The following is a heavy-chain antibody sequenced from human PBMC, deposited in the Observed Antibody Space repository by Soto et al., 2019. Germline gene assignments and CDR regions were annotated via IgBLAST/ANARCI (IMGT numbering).Heavy chain of an antibody. V-gene: IGHV1-46*01. CDR1: GYTFTSNY. J-gene: IGHJ4*02. CDR2: INPIGGVT. Sequence: QVQLVQSGAEVKMPGASVKLSCKASGYTFTSNYIHWVRQAPGRGLEWMGIINPIGGVTSHNYAQKFQGRVTMTVDTSTTTVYMELSRLRSEDTAVYYCARDRRHSSGLLDNWGQGALVTVSS. CDR3: ARDRRHSSGLLDN. D-gene: IGHD3-22*01.